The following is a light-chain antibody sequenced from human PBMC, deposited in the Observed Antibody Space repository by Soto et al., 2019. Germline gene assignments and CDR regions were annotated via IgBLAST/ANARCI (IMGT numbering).Light chain of an antibody. CDR3: QQYYSYPWT. CDR2: TAS. CDR1: QSISGW. V-gene: IGKV1-5*01. Sequence: DIPMTQSPSTMSATIGDRVTTTCRSSQSISGWLAWYQQKAGKAPNLLIYTASSLQSGVPSRFSGSGSGTDFTLTISCLQSEDFATYYCQQYYSYPWTFGQGTKVDIK. J-gene: IGKJ1*01.